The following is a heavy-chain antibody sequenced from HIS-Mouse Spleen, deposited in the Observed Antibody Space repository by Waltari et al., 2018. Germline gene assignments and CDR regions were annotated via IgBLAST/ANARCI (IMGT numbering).Heavy chain of an antibody. Sequence: QLQLQESGPGLVKPSETLSLTCTVSGGSIRSSSYYWGWIRQPPGKGLDWIGSIYYSGSTYSNPSLKSRVTISVDTSKNQFSLKLSSVTAADTAVYYCAREIPYSSSWYDWYFDLWGRGTLVTVSS. J-gene: IGHJ2*01. D-gene: IGHD6-13*01. CDR2: IYYSGST. CDR3: AREIPYSSSWYDWYFDL. CDR1: GGSIRSSSYY. V-gene: IGHV4-39*07.